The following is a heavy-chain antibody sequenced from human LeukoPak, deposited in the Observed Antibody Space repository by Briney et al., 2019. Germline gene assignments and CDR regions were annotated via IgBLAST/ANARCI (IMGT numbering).Heavy chain of an antibody. CDR1: GFTFSSYG. CDR2: IWYDGSNK. D-gene: IGHD4-23*01. V-gene: IGHV3-33*01. CDR3: ARDGNYGGNSFCSY. J-gene: IGHJ4*02. Sequence: GGSLRLSCAASGFTFSSYGMHWVRQAPGKGLEWVAVIWYDGSNKYYADSVKGRFTISRDNSKNTLYLQMNSLRAEDTAVYYCARDGNYGGNSFCSYWGQGTLVTVSS.